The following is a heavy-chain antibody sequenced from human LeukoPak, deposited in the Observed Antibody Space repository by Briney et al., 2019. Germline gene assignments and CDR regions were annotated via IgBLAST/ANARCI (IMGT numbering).Heavy chain of an antibody. CDR2: ISGSGGST. V-gene: IGHV3-23*01. CDR1: GFTFSSYA. J-gene: IGHJ4*02. Sequence: GGSLRLSCAASGFTFSSYAMSWVRQAPGKGLEWVSAISGSGGSTYYADSVKGRFTISRDNSKNTLYLQMNSLRAEDTAVYYCAKGGRYSYGYKGDYWGQGTLVTVSS. D-gene: IGHD5-18*01. CDR3: AKGGRYSYGYKGDY.